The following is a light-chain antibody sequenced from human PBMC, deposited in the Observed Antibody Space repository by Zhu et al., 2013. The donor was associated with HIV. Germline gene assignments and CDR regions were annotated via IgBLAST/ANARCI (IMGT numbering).Light chain of an antibody. CDR1: QSVSNY. V-gene: IGKV1-39*01. Sequence: DIQMTQSPSSLSASVGDRVAITCRASQSVSNYLNWYQQKPGKAPELLIYTTSTLQSGVPSRFSGSGSGTDFTLTISSLQPEDFATYYCQQSYNTPLTFGPGTKVDIK. J-gene: IGKJ3*01. CDR2: TTS. CDR3: QQSYNTPLT.